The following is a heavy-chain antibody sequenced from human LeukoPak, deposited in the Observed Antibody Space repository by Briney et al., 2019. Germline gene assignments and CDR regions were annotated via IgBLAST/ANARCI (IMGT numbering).Heavy chain of an antibody. D-gene: IGHD3-10*01. J-gene: IGHJ3*02. CDR3: ARVGVSSPRSNAFDI. CDR1: GGSISSGGYS. V-gene: IGHV4-30-2*01. CDR2: IYHSGST. Sequence: SETLSLTCAVSGGSISSGGYSWSWLRQPPGKGLEWIGYIYHSGSTYYNPSLKSRVTISVDRSKNQFSLKLSSVTAADTAVYYCARVGVSSPRSNAFDIWGQGTMVTVSS.